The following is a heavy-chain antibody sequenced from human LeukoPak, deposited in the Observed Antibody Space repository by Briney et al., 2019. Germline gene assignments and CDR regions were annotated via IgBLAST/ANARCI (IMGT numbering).Heavy chain of an antibody. D-gene: IGHD6-13*01. J-gene: IGHJ4*02. CDR1: GGSISSYY. Sequence: SETLSLTCTVSGGSISSYYWSWIRQPPGKGLEWIGYTHYSGSTKYNPSLKSRLTISVDSSKNHFSLRLSSVTAADTAVYFCARGAAGTGAADYWGQGTLVTVSS. V-gene: IGHV4-59*01. CDR2: THYSGST. CDR3: ARGAAGTGAADY.